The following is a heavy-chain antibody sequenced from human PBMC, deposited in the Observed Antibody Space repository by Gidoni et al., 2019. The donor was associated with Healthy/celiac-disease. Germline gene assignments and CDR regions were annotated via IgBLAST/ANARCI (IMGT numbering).Heavy chain of an antibody. Sequence: QVQLQQWGAGLLKPSETLSLTCAVYGGSFSGYYWSWIRQPPGKGLEWIGEINHSGSTNYNPSLKSRVTISVDTSKNQFSLKLSSVTAADTAVYYCARGGPLWEAHGMDVWGQGTTVTVSS. J-gene: IGHJ6*02. V-gene: IGHV4-34*01. D-gene: IGHD1-26*01. CDR2: INHSGST. CDR3: ARGGPLWEAHGMDV. CDR1: GGSFSGYY.